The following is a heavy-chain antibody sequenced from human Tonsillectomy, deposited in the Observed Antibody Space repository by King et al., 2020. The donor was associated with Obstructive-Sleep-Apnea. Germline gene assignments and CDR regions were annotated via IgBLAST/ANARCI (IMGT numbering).Heavy chain of an antibody. CDR3: ARGGAAMGGEFDY. Sequence: EVQLVESGGGLVQPGGSLGLSCAGSGFIFSNYWMNCVRQAPGKGLEWVANIKQDGSEKYFVDSVKGRFTISRDNAKNSLYLQMNSLRAEDTAVYYCARGGAAMGGEFDYWGQGTLVTVSS. CDR2: IKQDGSEK. V-gene: IGHV3-7*03. J-gene: IGHJ4*02. D-gene: IGHD2-2*01. CDR1: GFIFSNYW.